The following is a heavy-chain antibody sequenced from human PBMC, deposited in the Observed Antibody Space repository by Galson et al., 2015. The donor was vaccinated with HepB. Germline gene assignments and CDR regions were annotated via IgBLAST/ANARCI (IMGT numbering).Heavy chain of an antibody. J-gene: IGHJ4*02. V-gene: IGHV3-74*01. D-gene: IGHD2-8*01. CDR3: ARPYCTNGVCYTGSFDY. CDR2: INTDGSTI. CDR1: GFTFDDYA. Sequence: SLRLSCAASGFTFDDYAIHWVRHAPGKGLVWVSRINTDGSTINYADSVKGRFTISRDNAKNTLYLQMNSLRAEDTAVYYCARPYCTNGVCYTGSFDYWGQGTLVTVSS.